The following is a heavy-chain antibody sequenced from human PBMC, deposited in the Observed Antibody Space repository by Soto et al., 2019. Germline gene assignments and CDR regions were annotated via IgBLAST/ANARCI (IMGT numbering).Heavy chain of an antibody. Sequence: QVQLQESGPGLVKPSQTLSLTCTVSGGSISSGGYYWSWIRQHPGKGLEWIGYIYYSGSTYYNPSLKSRVTISVETSKNQFSLKLSSVTAADTAVYYCARFSMIVVVKDYFDYWGQGTLVTVSS. V-gene: IGHV4-31*03. CDR3: ARFSMIVVVKDYFDY. CDR2: IYYSGST. J-gene: IGHJ4*02. CDR1: GGSISSGGYY. D-gene: IGHD3-22*01.